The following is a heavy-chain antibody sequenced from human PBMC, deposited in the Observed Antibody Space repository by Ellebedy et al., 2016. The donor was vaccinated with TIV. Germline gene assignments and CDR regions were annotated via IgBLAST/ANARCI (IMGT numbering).Heavy chain of an antibody. CDR2: IIPMFGVT. Sequence: ASVKVSCKASGGTFGNHPLSWVRQAPGQGLEWLGRIIPMFGVTDTAQMLQGRLTITADESTSTAHMELSGLRPEDTAVYYCARNSDVVDIPSAYASFFDIWGQGTMVAVSS. CDR1: GGTFGNHP. D-gene: IGHD2-21*01. CDR3: ARNSDVVDIPSAYASFFDI. V-gene: IGHV1-69*13. J-gene: IGHJ3*02.